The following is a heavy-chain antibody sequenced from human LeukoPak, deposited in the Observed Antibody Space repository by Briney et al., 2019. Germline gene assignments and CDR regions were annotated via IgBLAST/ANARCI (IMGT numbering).Heavy chain of an antibody. J-gene: IGHJ4*02. V-gene: IGHV4-39*07. CDR3: ARIDGSGYDNRGYFDS. D-gene: IGHD5-12*01. Sequence: SETLSLTCTVSGGSISSSSYYWGWIRQPPGKGLEWIGSIYYSGSTYYNPSLKNRATISVDTSKNRFSLKLTSVTTADSALYFCARIDGSGYDNRGYFDSWGQGILVTVSS. CDR2: IYYSGST. CDR1: GGSISSSSYY.